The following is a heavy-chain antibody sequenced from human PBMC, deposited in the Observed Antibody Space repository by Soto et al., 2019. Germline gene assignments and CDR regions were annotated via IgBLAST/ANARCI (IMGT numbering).Heavy chain of an antibody. CDR1: GFTFSTSG. CDR2: ISHDGSVT. Sequence: QVQMVESGGGVVQPGTSLRLSCATSGFTFSTSGMLWVRQAPGKGLEWVAMISHDGSVTYYTDSVQGRFTISRDTPKNTLYLQMNSLRDEDTAIYYCAKDWGSSGWYNCFDPWGQGTRVTVS. CDR3: AKDWGSSGWYNCFDP. D-gene: IGHD6-13*01. J-gene: IGHJ5*02. V-gene: IGHV3-30*18.